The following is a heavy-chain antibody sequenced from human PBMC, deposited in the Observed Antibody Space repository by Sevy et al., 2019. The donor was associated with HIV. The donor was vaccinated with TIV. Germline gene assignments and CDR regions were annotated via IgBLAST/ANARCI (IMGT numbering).Heavy chain of an antibody. D-gene: IGHD2-15*01. J-gene: IGHJ4*02. CDR1: GFTFSSYG. V-gene: IGHV3-30*02. Sequence: GGSLRLSCEASGFTFSSYGMHWVRQAPGKGLEWVSFIRYDGSNKYYADSVKGRFTISRDNSKKTLYLQMSSLRDDDTAEYYCAKSGHMSCSVGSCSSDYWGQGTLVTVSS. CDR3: AKSGHMSCSVGSCSSDY. CDR2: IRYDGSNK.